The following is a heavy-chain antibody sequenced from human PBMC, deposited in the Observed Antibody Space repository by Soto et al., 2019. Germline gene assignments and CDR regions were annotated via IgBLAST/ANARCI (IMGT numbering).Heavy chain of an antibody. Sequence: PGGSLRLSCAASGFTFSSYGMHWVRQAPGKGLEWVAVIWYDGSNKYYADSVKGRFTISRDNSKNTLYLQMNSLRAEDTAVYYCARDLTPTGSGMDVWGQGTTVTVSS. V-gene: IGHV3-33*01. CDR1: GFTFSSYG. CDR2: IWYDGSNK. D-gene: IGHD3-9*01. CDR3: ARDLTPTGSGMDV. J-gene: IGHJ6*02.